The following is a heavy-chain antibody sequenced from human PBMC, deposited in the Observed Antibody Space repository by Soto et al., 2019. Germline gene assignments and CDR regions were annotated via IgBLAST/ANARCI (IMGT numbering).Heavy chain of an antibody. CDR1: GYAFTTYG. D-gene: IGHD1-1*01. CDR2: ISAHNGNT. V-gene: IGHV1-18*01. Sequence: QVHLVQSGAEVKKPGASVKVSCKGSGYAFTTYGITWVRQAPGQGLEWMGWISAHNGNTNYAQKLQGRVTVTRDTSTSTAFIEMRSVRSDYTSVYQFARGRYGDYSGQGALVTVSS. J-gene: IGHJ4*02. CDR3: ARGRYGDY.